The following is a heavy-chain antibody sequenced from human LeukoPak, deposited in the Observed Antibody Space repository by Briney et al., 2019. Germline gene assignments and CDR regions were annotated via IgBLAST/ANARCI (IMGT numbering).Heavy chain of an antibody. D-gene: IGHD2-8*01. CDR2: ISYDGSDK. V-gene: IGHV3-30*18. J-gene: IGHJ4*02. CDR1: GFTFSTYG. Sequence: GRSLRLSCAASGFTFSTYGVHWVGRAPGKGRRWVAFISYDGSDKYYADSVRGRFTISRDNFKDTLYLEMNSLRTEDTAVYYCGKAFYPWANYFDYWGQGTLVTVSS. CDR3: GKAFYPWANYFDY.